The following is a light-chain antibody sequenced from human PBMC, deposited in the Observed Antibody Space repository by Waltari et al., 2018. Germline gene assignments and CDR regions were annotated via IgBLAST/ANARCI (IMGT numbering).Light chain of an antibody. V-gene: IGLV3-27*01. CDR3: YSAADNIVI. Sequence: SYELTQPSSVSVSPGQTARITCSGDLLAKKYGRWLQQKPGQAPVVVIYKDTERPSEIPERFSGSSSGTTVTLTISGAQVDDEADYYCYSAADNIVIFGGGTKLTVL. CDR1: LLAKKY. CDR2: KDT. J-gene: IGLJ2*01.